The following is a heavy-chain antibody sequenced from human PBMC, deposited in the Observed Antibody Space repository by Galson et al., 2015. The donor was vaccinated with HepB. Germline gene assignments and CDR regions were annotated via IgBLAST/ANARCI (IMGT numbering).Heavy chain of an antibody. CDR1: GFTFSRYA. D-gene: IGHD2-8*01. J-gene: IGHJ4*02. CDR2: ITSNGGRT. V-gene: IGHV3-23*01. CDR3: AKDGIMVSNNPYQLQF. Sequence: SLRLSCAASGFTFSRYAMTWVRQAPGKGLEWISSITSNGGRTFYTNSVKGRFTIPRDNSRNTVVLQLSSLRPEDTAVYYCAKDGIMVSNNPYQLQFWGQGTLVSVSS.